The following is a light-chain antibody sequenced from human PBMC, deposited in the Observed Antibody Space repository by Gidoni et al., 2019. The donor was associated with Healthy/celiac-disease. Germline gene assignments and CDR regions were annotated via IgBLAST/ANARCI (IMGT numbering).Light chain of an antibody. CDR3: QQSYSTLAT. CDR2: AAS. CDR1: QSISSY. V-gene: IGKV1-39*01. J-gene: IGKJ1*01. Sequence: DIQMTQSPSSLSASVGDRVTITCRASQSISSYLNWYQQKPGKAPKLLIYAASSLQSGVPSRFSGSGSGTDFTLTISSLQPEDFATYYCQQSYSTLATFXQXTKVXIK.